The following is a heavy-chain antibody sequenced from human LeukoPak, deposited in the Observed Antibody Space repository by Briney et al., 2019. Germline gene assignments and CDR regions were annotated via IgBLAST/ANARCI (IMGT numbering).Heavy chain of an antibody. D-gene: IGHD5-12*01. CDR3: AKDPYLKPTSRFDP. CDR1: GFTFSSYA. V-gene: IGHV3-23*01. CDR2: ISGSGGST. Sequence: KSGGSLRLSCAASGFTFSSYAMSWVRQAPGKGLEWVSAISGSGGSTYYADSVKGRFTISRDNSKNTLYLQMNSLRAEDTAVYYCAKDPYLKPTSRFDPWGQGTLVTVSS. J-gene: IGHJ5*02.